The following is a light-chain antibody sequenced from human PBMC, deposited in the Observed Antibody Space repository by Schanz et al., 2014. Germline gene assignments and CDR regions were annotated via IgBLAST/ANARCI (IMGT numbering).Light chain of an antibody. Sequence: EIVLTQSPATLSLSPGERATLSCRASQSVSSYLAWYQQKPGQAPRLLISGASSRATGIPDRFSGSGSGTDFTLTISSLEPEDFAVYYCQQRSNWITFGQGTRLEIK. V-gene: IGKV3-11*01. CDR2: GAS. CDR1: QSVSSY. J-gene: IGKJ5*01. CDR3: QQRSNWIT.